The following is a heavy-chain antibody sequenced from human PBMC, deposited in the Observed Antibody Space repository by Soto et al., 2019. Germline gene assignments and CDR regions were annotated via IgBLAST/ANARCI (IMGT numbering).Heavy chain of an antibody. D-gene: IGHD4-17*01. J-gene: IGHJ4*02. CDR1: GGSVSSYY. CDR3: ARDLRPLYGDYGFDY. Sequence: SETLSLTCTVSGGSVSSYYWGWIRQPAGKGLEWIGRIYTSGSTNYNPSLKSRVTMSVDTSKNQFSLKLSSVTAADTAVYYCARDLRPLYGDYGFDYWGQGTLVTVSS. V-gene: IGHV4-4*07. CDR2: IYTSGST.